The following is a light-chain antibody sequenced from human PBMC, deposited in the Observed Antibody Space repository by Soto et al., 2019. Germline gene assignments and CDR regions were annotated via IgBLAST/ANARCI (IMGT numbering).Light chain of an antibody. V-gene: IGLV1-40*01. CDR2: ANS. J-gene: IGLJ2*01. CDR3: QSYDTSPSVV. Sequence: QLVLTQPPSVSGAPGQTVTISCTGSSSNIGAGYDVHWYQQLPGTAPKLLMYANSNRPSGVPDRFSGSTSGTSASLAITGLQAEDEADYCCQSYDTSPSVVFGGGTQLTVL. CDR1: SSNIGAGYD.